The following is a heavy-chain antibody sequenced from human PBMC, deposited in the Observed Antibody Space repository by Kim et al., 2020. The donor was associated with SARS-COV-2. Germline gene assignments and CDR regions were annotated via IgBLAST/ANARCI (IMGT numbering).Heavy chain of an antibody. Sequence: GGSLRLSCAASGFTFSSYEMNWVRQAPGKGLEWVSYISSSGSTTYYADSVKGRFTISRDNAKNSLYLQMNSLRAEDTAVYYCASSRGATYYDIVTGYPLGYYYYGMDVWGQGTTVTVSS. D-gene: IGHD3-9*01. CDR1: GFTFSSYE. J-gene: IGHJ6*02. CDR3: ASSRGATYYDIVTGYPLGYYYYGMDV. CDR2: ISSSGSTT. V-gene: IGHV3-48*03.